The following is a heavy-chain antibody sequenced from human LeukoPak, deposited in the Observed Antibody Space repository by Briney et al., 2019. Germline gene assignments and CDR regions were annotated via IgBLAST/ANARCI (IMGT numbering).Heavy chain of an antibody. D-gene: IGHD5-12*01. CDR3: ARLPFNSGYEYFDY. CDR2: IYHSGST. Sequence: PSETLSLTCAVSGGSISSSNWWSWVRQPPGKGLEWIGEIYHSGSTNYNPSLKSRVTISVDKSKNQFSLKLSSVTAADTAVYSCARLPFNSGYEYFDYWGREPWSPSPQ. V-gene: IGHV4-4*02. CDR1: GGSISSSNW. J-gene: IGHJ4*02.